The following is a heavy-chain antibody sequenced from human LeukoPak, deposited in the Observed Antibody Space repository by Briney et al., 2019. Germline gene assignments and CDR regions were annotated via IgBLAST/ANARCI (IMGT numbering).Heavy chain of an antibody. CDR2: ISSSSSYI. V-gene: IGHV3-21*01. D-gene: IGHD1-26*01. CDR3: ARDGSIVGATTPFDY. J-gene: IGHJ4*02. Sequence: GGSLRLSCAASGFTFSSYSMNWVRQAPGKGLEWVSSISSSSSYIYYADSVKGRFTISRDNAKNSLCLQMNSLRAEDTAVYYCARDGSIVGATTPFDYWGQGTLVTVSS. CDR1: GFTFSSYS.